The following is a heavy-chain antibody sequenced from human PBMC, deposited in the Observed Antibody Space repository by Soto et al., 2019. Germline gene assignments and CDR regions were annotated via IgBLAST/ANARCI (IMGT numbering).Heavy chain of an antibody. CDR3: ARAKAAAGIALPGPRNTQSAYYGMDV. Sequence: ASVKVSCKASGYTFTSYGISWVRQAPGQGLEWMGWISAYNGNTNYAQKLQGRVTMTTDTSTSTAYMELRSLRSDDTAVYYCARAKAAAGIALPGPRNTQSAYYGMDVWGQGTTVTVSS. CDR2: ISAYNGNT. D-gene: IGHD6-13*01. CDR1: GYTFTSYG. V-gene: IGHV1-18*01. J-gene: IGHJ6*02.